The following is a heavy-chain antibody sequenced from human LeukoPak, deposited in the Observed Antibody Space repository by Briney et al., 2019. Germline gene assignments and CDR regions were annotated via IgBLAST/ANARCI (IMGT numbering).Heavy chain of an antibody. V-gene: IGHV3-21*01. J-gene: IGHJ6*03. D-gene: IGHD4-11*01. Sequence: GGSLRLSCAASGFTFSSYSMNWVRQAPGKGLEWVSSISSSSSYIYYADSVKVRFTISRDNAKNSLYLQMNSLRAEDTAVYYCARAPDSRYYYMDVWGKGTTVTVSS. CDR1: GFTFSSYS. CDR3: ARAPDSRYYYMDV. CDR2: ISSSSSYI.